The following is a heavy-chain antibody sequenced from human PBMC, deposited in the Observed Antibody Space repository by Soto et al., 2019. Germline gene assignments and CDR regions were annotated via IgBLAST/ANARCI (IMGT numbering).Heavy chain of an antibody. J-gene: IGHJ4*02. CDR3: VRDSGAKLSSS. V-gene: IGHV1-69*01. Sequence: QVQLVQSGAEVKKPGSSVKVSCKASGGTFSSYRINWVRQAPGQGLEWVGGIVPIYRTADYAQKFQGRVTITADESARTSYMERRSLESQDTAVYYCVRDSGAKLSSSWGQGTLVTVSS. CDR1: GGTFSSYR. D-gene: IGHD6-13*01. CDR2: IVPIYRTA.